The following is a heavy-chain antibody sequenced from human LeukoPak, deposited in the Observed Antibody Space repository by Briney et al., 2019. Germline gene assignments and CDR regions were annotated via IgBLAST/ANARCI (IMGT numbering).Heavy chain of an antibody. Sequence: GGSLRLSCAASGFTFSDYYMTWIRQTPGKGLEWVSYIGPSGSYRNYADSVKGRFTISRDNAKNSMYLQMNSLRVEDTAVYYCARCIYYESSGYSDYWGQGTLVTVSS. V-gene: IGHV3-11*03. J-gene: IGHJ4*02. CDR1: GFTFSDYY. D-gene: IGHD3-22*01. CDR3: ARCIYYESSGYSDY. CDR2: IGPSGSYR.